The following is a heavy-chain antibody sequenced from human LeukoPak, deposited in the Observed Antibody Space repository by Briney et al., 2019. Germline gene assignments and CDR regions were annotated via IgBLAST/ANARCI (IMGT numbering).Heavy chain of an antibody. D-gene: IGHD3-22*01. CDR3: AKGTGYYDSSGPDPFYFDY. CDR1: GFTFSNYA. CDR2: ISGSGGST. Sequence: PGGSLRLTCAASGFTFSNYAMSWVRQAPGKGLEWVSAISGSGGSTYYADSVKGRFTISRDNSKNTLYLQMNSLRAEDTAVYYCAKGTGYYDSSGPDPFYFDYWGQGTLVTVSS. J-gene: IGHJ4*02. V-gene: IGHV3-23*01.